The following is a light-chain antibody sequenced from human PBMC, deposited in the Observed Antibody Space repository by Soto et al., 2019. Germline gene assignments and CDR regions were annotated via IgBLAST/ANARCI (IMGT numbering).Light chain of an antibody. CDR3: QQYNNWPRT. CDR2: GAS. CDR1: QSVSSSY. J-gene: IGKJ1*01. V-gene: IGKV3-15*01. Sequence: EIVLTQSPGTLSLSPGERGTRSCRASQSVSSSYLAWYQQKPGQAPRLLIYGASTRATGIPARFSGSGSGTEFTLTINSLQSEDFAVYYCQQYNNWPRTFGQGTKVDI.